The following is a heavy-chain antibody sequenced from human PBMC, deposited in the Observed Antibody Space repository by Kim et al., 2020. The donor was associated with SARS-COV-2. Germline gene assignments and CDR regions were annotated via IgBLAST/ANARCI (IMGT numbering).Heavy chain of an antibody. Sequence: GGSLRLSCGVSGIPFSNAWFNWVRQAPGKGLEWVGRIKSRSDGGTGDLAAPVKGRFAISRDDSKNMLYLVMNSLRTDDSGVYYCTTVSMRWGQGTLVTVS. D-gene: IGHD3-16*01. CDR1: GIPFSNAW. CDR3: TTVSMR. V-gene: IGHV3-15*01. J-gene: IGHJ4*02. CDR2: IKSRSDGGTG.